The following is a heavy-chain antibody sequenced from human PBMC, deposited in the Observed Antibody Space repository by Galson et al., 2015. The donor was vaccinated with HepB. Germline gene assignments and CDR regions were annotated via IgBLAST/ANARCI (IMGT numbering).Heavy chain of an antibody. D-gene: IGHD3-3*01. CDR2: IYWNDDK. J-gene: IGHJ6*02. V-gene: IGHV2-5*01. CDR1: GFSLSTSGVG. Sequence: PALVKPTQTLTLTCTFSGFSLSTSGVGVGWIRQPPGKALEWLAPIYWNDDKRYSPSLKSRLTITKDTSKNQVVLTMTNIDPVDTATYYCAHSHYDFWSGYIHMDVWGQGTTVTVSS. CDR3: AHSHYDFWSGYIHMDV.